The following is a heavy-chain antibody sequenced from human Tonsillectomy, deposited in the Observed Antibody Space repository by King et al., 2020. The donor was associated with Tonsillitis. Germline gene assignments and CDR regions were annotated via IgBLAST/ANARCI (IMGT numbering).Heavy chain of an antibody. J-gene: IGHJ4*02. CDR1: GFTFSHAW. Sequence: QLVQSGGGLVKPGGSLRLSCAASGFTFSHAWMSWVRQAPRKGLEWVGRIKSKTDGGTTDYAAPVKGRFTISRDDSKNTLYLQMNSLKTEDTAVYYCTSRNYYYDSSGLYYFDYWGQGTLVTVSS. CDR3: TSRNYYYDSSGLYYFDY. D-gene: IGHD3-22*01. CDR2: IKSKTDGGTT. V-gene: IGHV3-15*01.